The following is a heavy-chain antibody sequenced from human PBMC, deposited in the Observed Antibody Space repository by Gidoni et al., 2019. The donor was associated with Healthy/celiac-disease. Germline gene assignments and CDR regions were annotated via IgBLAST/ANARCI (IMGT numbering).Heavy chain of an antibody. CDR1: GFTFSSYA. CDR3: ARRGNYYDSSGYYSVRGQGAFDI. V-gene: IGHV3-30-3*01. D-gene: IGHD3-22*01. J-gene: IGHJ3*02. CDR2: ISYDGSNK. Sequence: QVHLVESGGGVVQPGWSLTLSCAASGFTFSSYAIPSVRQAPGKGLVWVAVISYDGSNKYYANYVKGRFTISRDNSKNTLYLQMNSLRAKDTAVYYCARRGNYYDSSGYYSVRGQGAFDIWGQGTMVTVSS.